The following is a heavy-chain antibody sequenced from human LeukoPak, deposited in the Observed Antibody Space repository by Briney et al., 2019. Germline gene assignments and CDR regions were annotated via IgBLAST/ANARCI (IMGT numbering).Heavy chain of an antibody. CDR2: IKSDGSTT. J-gene: IGHJ4*02. Sequence: SGGSLRLSCAASGFTFSSYWMHWVRQAPGKGLVWVSRIKSDGSTTTYADSVKGRFTISRDNAKNTLYLQMNSLRAEDTAVYYCARVVDTHFDYWAREPWSPSPQ. D-gene: IGHD5-18*01. CDR1: GFTFSSYW. V-gene: IGHV3-74*01. CDR3: ARVVDTHFDY.